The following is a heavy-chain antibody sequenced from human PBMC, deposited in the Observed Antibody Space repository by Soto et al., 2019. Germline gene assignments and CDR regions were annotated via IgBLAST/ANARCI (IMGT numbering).Heavy chain of an antibody. D-gene: IGHD3-10*01. CDR1: GGCICSSYW. Sequence: SETLPRTCSLAGGCICSSYWCSCFRQPPGKGLEWIGEIYHSGSTNYNPSLKSRVTISVDKSKNQFSLKLSSVTAADTAVYYCARDGSGSNYYYYYGMDVWGQGTTVT. CDR3: ARDGSGSNYYYYYGMDV. CDR2: IYHSGST. V-gene: IGHV4-4*02. J-gene: IGHJ6*02.